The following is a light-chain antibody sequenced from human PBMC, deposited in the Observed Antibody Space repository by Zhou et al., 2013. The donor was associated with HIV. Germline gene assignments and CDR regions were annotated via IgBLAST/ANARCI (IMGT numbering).Light chain of an antibody. CDR1: QTIGSTY. CDR2: AAS. J-gene: IGKJ3*01. V-gene: IGKV1-9*01. CDR3: QQLRSYPPGA. Sequence: LAQSPGTLSLSPGERATLSCRASQTIGSTYLAWYQQKPGKAPKLLIYAASTLQSGVQSRFSGSGSGTDFTLTISCLQSEDFATYYCQQLRSYPPGAFGPGTKVDIK.